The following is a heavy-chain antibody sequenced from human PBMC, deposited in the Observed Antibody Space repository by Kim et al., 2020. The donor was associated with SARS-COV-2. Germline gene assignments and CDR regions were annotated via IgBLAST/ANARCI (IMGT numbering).Heavy chain of an antibody. V-gene: IGHV3-74*01. J-gene: IGHJ4*02. D-gene: IGHD3-22*01. Sequence: GGSLRLSCAASGFTFSSYWMHWVRQAPGKGLVWVSRINSDGSSTSYADSVKGRFTISRDNAKNTLYLQMNSLRAEDTAVYYCARGSPYYYDSSGYDYWGQGTLVTVSS. CDR1: GFTFSSYW. CDR2: INSDGSST. CDR3: ARGSPYYYDSSGYDY.